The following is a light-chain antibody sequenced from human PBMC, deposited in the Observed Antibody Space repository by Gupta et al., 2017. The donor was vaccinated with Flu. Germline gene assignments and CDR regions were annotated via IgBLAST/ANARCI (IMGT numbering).Light chain of an antibody. CDR2: LGA. V-gene: IGKV2-28*01. CDR3: MQALQTHRT. Sequence: SSCRSSQSLLHSNGYNYLDWYLQKPGQSPQLLIYLGANRASGVPDRFSGSGSGTDFTLKISRVEAEDVGVYYCMQALQTHRTFGQGTRLEIK. CDR1: QSLLHSNGYNY. J-gene: IGKJ5*01.